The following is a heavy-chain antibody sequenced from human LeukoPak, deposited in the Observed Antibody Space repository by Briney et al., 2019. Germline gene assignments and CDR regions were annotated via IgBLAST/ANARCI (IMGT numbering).Heavy chain of an antibody. CDR3: AKSRRPSYQGAGSDFDY. CDR1: GITFINYA. CDR2: ISGSGGDT. V-gene: IGHV3-23*01. J-gene: IGHJ4*02. Sequence: GGSLRLSCAASGITFINYAMNWVRQAPGKGPQWVSGISGSGGDTYFADSVKGRFTISRDNSKNTLYLQVKSLRVEDSAVYYCAKSRRPSYQGAGSDFDYWGQGTLVTVSS. D-gene: IGHD3-10*01.